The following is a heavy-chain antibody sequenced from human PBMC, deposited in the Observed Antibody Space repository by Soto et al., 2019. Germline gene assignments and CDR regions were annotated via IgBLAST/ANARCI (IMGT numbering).Heavy chain of an antibody. V-gene: IGHV1-3*01. CDR2: INAGHGDT. Sequence: ASVKVSCKASGGSFSSYIVSWVRQAPGQRLEWMGRINAGHGDTKYSQKFQGRVTITRDSSASTAYMELSSLTSEDTAVYYCARDQPHTGYDYWGQGTLVTVSS. J-gene: IGHJ4*02. CDR3: ARDQPHTGYDY. CDR1: GGSFSSYI. D-gene: IGHD3-10*01.